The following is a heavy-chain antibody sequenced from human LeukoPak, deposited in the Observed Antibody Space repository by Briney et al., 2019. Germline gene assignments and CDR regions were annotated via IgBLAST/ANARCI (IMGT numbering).Heavy chain of an antibody. CDR1: GFTVSSNS. V-gene: IGHV3-53*01. D-gene: IGHD3-22*01. J-gene: IGHJ4*02. CDR2: SYSGGNT. CDR3: ARRGGDYSHPYDY. Sequence: GGSLRLSCTVSGFTVSSNSMSCVPQAPGKGLEWVSFSYSGGNTLNADSVKGRYTISRDNSKNTLYLQMSTLRAEDTAVYYCARRGGDYSHPYDYWGQGTLVTVSS.